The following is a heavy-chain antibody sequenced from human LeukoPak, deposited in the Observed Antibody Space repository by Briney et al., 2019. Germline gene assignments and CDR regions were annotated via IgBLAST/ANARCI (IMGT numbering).Heavy chain of an antibody. V-gene: IGHV3-21*01. CDR1: GFTFSSYS. CDR3: ARRYCSSTSCYFHLDY. Sequence: GGSLRLSCAASGFTFSSYSMNWVRQAPGKGLEWVSSISSSSSYIYYADSVKGRFTISRDNAKNSLYLQMNSLRAEDTAVYYCARRYCSSTSCYFHLDYWGQGTLVTVSP. D-gene: IGHD2-2*01. CDR2: ISSSSSYI. J-gene: IGHJ4*02.